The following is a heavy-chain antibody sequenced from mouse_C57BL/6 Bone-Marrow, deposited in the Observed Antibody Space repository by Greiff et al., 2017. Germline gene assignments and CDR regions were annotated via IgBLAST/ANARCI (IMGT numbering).Heavy chain of an antibody. CDR1: GFTFSSYA. Sequence: EVQLVESGEGLVKPGGSLKLSCAASGFTFSSYAMSWVRQTPEKRLEWVAYISSGGDYIYYADTVKGRFTISRDNARNTLYLQMSSLKSEDTAMYDCTRAYYYGSSYWYFDVWGTGTTVTVSS. CDR2: ISSGGDYI. J-gene: IGHJ1*03. CDR3: TRAYYYGSSYWYFDV. V-gene: IGHV5-9-1*02. D-gene: IGHD1-1*01.